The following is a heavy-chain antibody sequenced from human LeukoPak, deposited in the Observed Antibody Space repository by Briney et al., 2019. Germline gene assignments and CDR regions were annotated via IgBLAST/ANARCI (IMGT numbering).Heavy chain of an antibody. V-gene: IGHV4-59*01. D-gene: IGHD3-3*01. J-gene: IGHJ4*02. CDR1: GGSITSYY. CDR2: ISYSGTT. Sequence: SETLSLTCTVSGGSITSYYWSWLRQSPGKGLEWIGYISYSGTTNYNPSLKSRVTISVDTSKNQFSLKVSSVTAADSAVYYCARADFWSGYPIDHWGQGTLVTVSS. CDR3: ARADFWSGYPIDH.